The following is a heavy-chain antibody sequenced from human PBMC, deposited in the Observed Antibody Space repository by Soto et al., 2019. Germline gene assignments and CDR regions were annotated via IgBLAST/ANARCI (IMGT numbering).Heavy chain of an antibody. Sequence: QVQLVQSGAEVKKPGSSVKVSCKASGGTFTSYTISWVRQAPGQGLEWMGRIIPILGLANYAQNFQGRLTITADKSTSTGFMELNTLTSDDTAVYFCAHTIYRSGSDAFDIWGQGTVVTVSS. CDR2: IIPILGLA. CDR3: AHTIYRSGSDAFDI. V-gene: IGHV1-69*02. J-gene: IGHJ3*02. CDR1: GGTFTSYT. D-gene: IGHD3-10*01.